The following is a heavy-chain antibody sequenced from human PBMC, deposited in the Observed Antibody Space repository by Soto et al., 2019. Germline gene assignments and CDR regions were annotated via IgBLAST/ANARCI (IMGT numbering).Heavy chain of an antibody. CDR2: IYYSGST. V-gene: IGHV4-39*01. J-gene: IGHJ4*02. CDR3: ARHDPDIVVVPAAIDY. Sequence: QLQLQESGPRLVKPSETLSLTCTVSGGSISSSSYYWGWIRQPPGKGLEWIGSIYYSGSTYYNPSLKSRVTISVDTSKNQFSLKLSSVTAADTAVYYCARHDPDIVVVPAAIDYWGQGTLVTVSS. D-gene: IGHD2-2*01. CDR1: GGSISSSSYY.